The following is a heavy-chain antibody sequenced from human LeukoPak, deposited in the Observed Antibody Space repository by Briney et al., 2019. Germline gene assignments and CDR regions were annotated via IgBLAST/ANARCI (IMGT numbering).Heavy chain of an antibody. J-gene: IGHJ4*02. CDR2: IIPIFGTA. Sequence: SVKVSFKSSGGTFSSYAISWMRQAPGQLLEWTGRIIPIFGTANYAQQFQGRVTITTDESTSTAYMELSSLRSEDTAVYYCARSRITGTLDYWGQGTLVTVSS. V-gene: IGHV1-69*05. CDR1: GGTFSSYA. CDR3: ARSRITGTLDY. D-gene: IGHD1-20*01.